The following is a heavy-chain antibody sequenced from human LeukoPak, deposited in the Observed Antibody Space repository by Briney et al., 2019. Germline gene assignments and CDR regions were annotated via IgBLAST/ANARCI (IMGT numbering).Heavy chain of an antibody. Sequence: SQTLSLTCTVSGGSINSDTYYWTWIRQPAGQGLEWIGRIYTTGSPSYNPSLESRVTISIDTSKNQFSLKLNSVSAADTAVYYCARDRGMTTARGVPSWFDPWGQGTLVTVSS. V-gene: IGHV4-61*02. CDR1: GGSINSDTYY. J-gene: IGHJ5*02. CDR3: ARDRGMTTARGVPSWFDP. D-gene: IGHD3-10*01. CDR2: IYTTGSP.